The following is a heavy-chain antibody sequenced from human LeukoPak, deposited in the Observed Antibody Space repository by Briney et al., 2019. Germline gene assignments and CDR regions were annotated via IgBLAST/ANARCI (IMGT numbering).Heavy chain of an antibody. V-gene: IGHV4-38-2*02. D-gene: IGHD3-10*01. Sequence: RTSETLSLTCTVSGYSISSGYYWGWIRQPPGKGLEWIGSIYHSGSTYYNPSLKSRVTISVDTSKNQFSLKLSSVTAADTAVYYCARDVLLWFGEIKDWGQGTLVTVSS. J-gene: IGHJ4*02. CDR3: ARDVLLWFGEIKD. CDR1: GYSISSGYY. CDR2: IYHSGST.